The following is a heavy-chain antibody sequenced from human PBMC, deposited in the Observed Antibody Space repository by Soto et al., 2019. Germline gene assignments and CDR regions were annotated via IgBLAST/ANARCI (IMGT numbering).Heavy chain of an antibody. CDR1: GGTFSSYT. V-gene: IGHV1-69*08. CDR3: AREGGITMVRGDYYYGMDV. CDR2: IIPILGIA. Sequence: QVQLVQSGAEVKKPGSSVKVSCKASGGTFSSYTISWVRQAPGQGLEWMGRIIPILGIANYAQKFQGRVTITAEKSTSTAYMELSSLRSEDTAVYYCAREGGITMVRGDYYYGMDVWGQGTTVTVSS. D-gene: IGHD3-10*01. J-gene: IGHJ6*02.